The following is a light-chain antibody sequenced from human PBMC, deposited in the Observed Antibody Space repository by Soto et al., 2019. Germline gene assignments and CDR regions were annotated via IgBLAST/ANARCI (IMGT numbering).Light chain of an antibody. J-gene: IGLJ3*02. CDR1: ARDIGYYNF. V-gene: IGLV2-14*03. CDR2: DVS. Sequence: QSVLTQPASVSGSLGQSITISCTGAARDIGYYNFVSWYQQHPATAPKLIIYDVSHRPSGISFRFSGSKSGNTASLTISGLRAEDEAAYYCASYTGTDTPWVFGGGTQLTVL. CDR3: ASYTGTDTPWV.